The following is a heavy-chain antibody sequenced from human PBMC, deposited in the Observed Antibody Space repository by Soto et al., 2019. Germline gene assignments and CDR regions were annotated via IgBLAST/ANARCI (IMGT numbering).Heavy chain of an antibody. CDR1: GFTFSSYA. V-gene: IGHV3-23*01. J-gene: IGHJ6*02. Sequence: GSLRLSCAASGFTFSSYAMSWVRQAPGKGLEWVSAISGSGGSTYYADSVKGRFTISRDNSKNTLYLQMNSLRAEDTAVYYCAKDYKPYSGSYYSYYYYGMDVWGQGTPVTVYS. CDR3: AKDYKPYSGSYYSYYYYGMDV. CDR2: ISGSGGST. D-gene: IGHD1-26*01.